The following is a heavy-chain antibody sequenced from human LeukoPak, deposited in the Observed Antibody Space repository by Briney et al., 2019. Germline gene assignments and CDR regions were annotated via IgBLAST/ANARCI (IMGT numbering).Heavy chain of an antibody. V-gene: IGHV3-73*01. CDR1: GFTFSGSA. CDR2: VRSKTNNYAT. J-gene: IGHJ3*02. Sequence: GGSLKLSCTASGFTFSGSAMHWVRQASGKGLEWVGRVRSKTNNYATEYAASVKGRFTISRDDSKNTVYLQMNSLRAEDTAVYYCARDPGDAFDIWGQGTIVTVSS. CDR3: ARDPGDAFDI.